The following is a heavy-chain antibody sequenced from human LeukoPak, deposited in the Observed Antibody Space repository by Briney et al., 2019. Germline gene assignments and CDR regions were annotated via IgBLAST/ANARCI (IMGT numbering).Heavy chain of an antibody. D-gene: IGHD3-3*01. CDR2: ISAYNGNT. Sequence: ASVKVSCKASGYTFTSYGISWVRQAPGQGLEWMGWISAYNGNTNYAQKPQGRVTMTTDTSTSTAYMELRSLRSDDTAVYYCAREYDFWSGRNWFDPWGQGTLVTVSS. J-gene: IGHJ5*02. CDR3: AREYDFWSGRNWFDP. CDR1: GYTFTSYG. V-gene: IGHV1-18*01.